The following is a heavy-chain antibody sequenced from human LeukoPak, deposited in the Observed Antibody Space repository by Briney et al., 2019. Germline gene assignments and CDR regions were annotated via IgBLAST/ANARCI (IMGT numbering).Heavy chain of an antibody. CDR2: ITWNSGSI. J-gene: IGHJ3*02. CDR1: GFTFDDYA. Sequence: PGGSLRLSCAASGFTFDDYAMHWVRQAPGKGLEWVSGITWNSGSIGYADSVKGRFTISRDNAKNSLYLQMNSLRAEDTALYYCAKAPSSSQWLGGAFDIWGQGTMVTVSS. CDR3: AKAPSSSQWLGGAFDI. V-gene: IGHV3-9*01. D-gene: IGHD6-19*01.